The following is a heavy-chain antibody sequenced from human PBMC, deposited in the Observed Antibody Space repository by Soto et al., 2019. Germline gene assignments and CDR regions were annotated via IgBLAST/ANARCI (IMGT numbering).Heavy chain of an antibody. Sequence: EVQLVESGGGLVKPGGSLRLSCAASGFTFSTYSMNWIRQAPGKGLEWVSSISSSSSYIYYADSVKGRFTISRDNAKNSLYLQMNSLADEDTAVYYCARGRGGDLKDFDIWGQGTMVTVSS. CDR2: ISSSSSYI. D-gene: IGHD3-10*01. CDR1: GFTFSTYS. J-gene: IGHJ3*02. V-gene: IGHV3-21*01. CDR3: ARGRGGDLKDFDI.